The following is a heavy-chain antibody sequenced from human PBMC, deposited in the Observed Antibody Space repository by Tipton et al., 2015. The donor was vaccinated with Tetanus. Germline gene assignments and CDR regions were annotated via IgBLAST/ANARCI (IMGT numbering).Heavy chain of an antibody. V-gene: IGHV4-39*01. D-gene: IGHD5-12*01. Sequence: TLSLTCTVSGGSISSSSYYWGWIRQPPGKRLEWIGSIYYSGSAYHNPSLKSRVTISVDTSKNQFSLKLSSVTAADTARYFCARHPIISGYRFIDHWGQGTLVTVSS. CDR3: ARHPIISGYRFIDH. J-gene: IGHJ4*02. CDR2: IYYSGSA. CDR1: GGSISSSSYY.